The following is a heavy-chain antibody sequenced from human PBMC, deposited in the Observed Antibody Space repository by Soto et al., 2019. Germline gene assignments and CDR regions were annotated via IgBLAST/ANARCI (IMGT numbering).Heavy chain of an antibody. CDR2: ISYDGSNK. CDR1: GFTFSSYG. D-gene: IGHD6-19*01. V-gene: IGHV3-30*18. Sequence: QVQLVESGGGVVQPGRSLRLSCAVSGFTFSSYGMHWVRQAPGKGLEWVAVISYDGSNKYYADSVKGRFTISRDNSKNTLHLQMNSLRAEDTAVYYCAKQVTPHSSGWPDAFDIWGQGTMVGVSS. CDR3: AKQVTPHSSGWPDAFDI. J-gene: IGHJ3*02.